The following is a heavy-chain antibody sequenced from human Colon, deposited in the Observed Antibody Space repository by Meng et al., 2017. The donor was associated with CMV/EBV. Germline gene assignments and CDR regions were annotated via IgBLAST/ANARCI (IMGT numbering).Heavy chain of an antibody. J-gene: IGHJ6*02. Sequence: SETLSLTCTVSGDSIVSRGNYWGWIRQPPGKGLEWIGYIYDSGATYYNPSLKSRVTIAMDTPKNIFSLKLNSLTAADTAVYYCARGVTMITAGMDVWGQGTTVTVSS. CDR3: ARGVTMITAGMDV. D-gene: IGHD3-22*01. V-gene: IGHV4-31*03. CDR1: GDSIVSRGNY. CDR2: IYDSGAT.